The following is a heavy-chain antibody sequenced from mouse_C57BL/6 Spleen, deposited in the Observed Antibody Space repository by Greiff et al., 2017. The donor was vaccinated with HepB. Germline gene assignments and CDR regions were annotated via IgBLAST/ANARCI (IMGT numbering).Heavy chain of an antibody. CDR3: ARSYGSSYGYFDV. J-gene: IGHJ1*03. Sequence: QVQLQQPGAELVRPGTSVKLSCKASGYTFTSYWMHWVKQRPGQGLEWIGEIDPSDSYTNYNQKFKGKSTLTVDKSSSTAYMQLSSLTSEDSAVYYCARSYGSSYGYFDVWGTGTTVTVSS. D-gene: IGHD1-1*01. CDR1: GYTFTSYW. CDR2: IDPSDSYT. V-gene: IGHV1-59*01.